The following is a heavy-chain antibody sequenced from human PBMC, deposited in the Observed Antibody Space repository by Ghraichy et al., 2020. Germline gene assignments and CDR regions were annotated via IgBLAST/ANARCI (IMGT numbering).Heavy chain of an antibody. CDR1: GGSIASRYYH. CDR3: TRQRSFGSGESWYFDL. Sequence: SQTLSLTCSVSGGSIASRYYHWGWVRQPPGKGLEWIGSVYYSGDTYYKPSLQSRLTISVDASKNLFSLRLNSVSAADTALYYCTRQRSFGSGESWYFDLWGRGTLVTVSS. J-gene: IGHJ2*01. CDR2: VYYSGDT. V-gene: IGHV4-39*01. D-gene: IGHD3-10*01.